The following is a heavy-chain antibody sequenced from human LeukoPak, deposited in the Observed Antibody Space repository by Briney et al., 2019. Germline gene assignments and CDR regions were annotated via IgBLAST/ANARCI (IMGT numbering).Heavy chain of an antibody. D-gene: IGHD3-10*01. Sequence: PSETLSLTCAVSGYSISSGYYWGWIRQPPGKGLEWIGSIYHSGSTYYNPSLKSRVIISVDTSMNQFSLKLSSVTAADTAVYYCARRWFGELFDYWGQGTLVTVSS. J-gene: IGHJ4*02. CDR1: GYSISSGYY. CDR2: IYHSGST. CDR3: ARRWFGELFDY. V-gene: IGHV4-38-2*01.